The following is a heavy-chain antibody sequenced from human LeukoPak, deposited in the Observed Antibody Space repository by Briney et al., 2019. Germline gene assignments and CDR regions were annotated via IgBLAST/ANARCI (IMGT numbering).Heavy chain of an antibody. D-gene: IGHD2-2*02. CDR1: GFTFSSYW. Sequence: PGGSLRLSCAASGFTFSSYWMSWVRQAPGKGLEWVANIKQDGSEKYYVDSVKGRFTISRDNAKNSLYLQMNSLRAEDTAVYYCARLDIVVVPAAIRNYYYYYMDVWGKGTTVTVSS. CDR3: ARLDIVVVPAAIRNYYYYYMDV. CDR2: IKQDGSEK. V-gene: IGHV3-7*01. J-gene: IGHJ6*03.